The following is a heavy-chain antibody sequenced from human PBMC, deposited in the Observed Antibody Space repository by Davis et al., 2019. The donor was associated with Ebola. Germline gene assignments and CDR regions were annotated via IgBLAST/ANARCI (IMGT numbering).Heavy chain of an antibody. CDR3: ARDSGILYAFDI. CDR2: ISSSSSYI. CDR1: GFTFSSYS. D-gene: IGHD3-10*01. Sequence: GESLKISCAASGFTFSSYSMNWVRQAPGKGLEWVSSISSSSSYIYYADSVKGRFTFSRDNAKHSLYLQMNSLRAEDTAVYYCARDSGILYAFDIWGQGTMVTVSS. V-gene: IGHV3-21*01. J-gene: IGHJ3*02.